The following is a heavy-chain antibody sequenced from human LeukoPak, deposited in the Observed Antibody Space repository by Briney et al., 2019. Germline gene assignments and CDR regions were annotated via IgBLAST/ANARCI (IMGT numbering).Heavy chain of an antibody. CDR2: IYHSGST. J-gene: IGHJ4*02. Sequence: PSETLSLTCTVSGGSISSGGYSWSWIRQPPGKGLEWIGYIYHSGSTYYNPSLKSRVTISVDRSKNQFSLKLSSVTAADTAVYYCARGWDSSGFLDYWGQGTLVTVSS. D-gene: IGHD3-22*01. CDR3: ARGWDSSGFLDY. V-gene: IGHV4-30-2*01. CDR1: GGSISSGGYS.